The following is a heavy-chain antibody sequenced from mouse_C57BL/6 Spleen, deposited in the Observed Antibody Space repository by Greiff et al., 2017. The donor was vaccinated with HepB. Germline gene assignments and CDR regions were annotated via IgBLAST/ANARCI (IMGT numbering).Heavy chain of an antibody. Sequence: EVQLQESGAELVRPGASVKLSCTASGFNIKDDYMHWVKQRPEQGLEWIGWIDPENGDTEYASKFQGKATITADTSSNTAYLQLSSLTSEDTAVYYCTLITTVVAPGYWGQGTTLTVSS. J-gene: IGHJ2*01. CDR3: TLITTVVAPGY. CDR1: GFNIKDDY. CDR2: IDPENGDT. V-gene: IGHV14-4*01. D-gene: IGHD1-1*01.